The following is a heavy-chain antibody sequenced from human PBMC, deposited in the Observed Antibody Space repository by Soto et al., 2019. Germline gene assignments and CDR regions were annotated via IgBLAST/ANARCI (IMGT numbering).Heavy chain of an antibody. Sequence: QVQLQESGPGLVKPSETLSLTCTVSGGSISSYYWSWIRQPPGKGLEWIGYIYYSGSTNYNPSLTSRVTISVDTSKNQFSLKLSSVTAADTAVYYCARESGYDNYDYWGQGTLVTVSS. J-gene: IGHJ4*02. CDR2: IYYSGST. V-gene: IGHV4-59*01. CDR3: ARESGYDNYDY. D-gene: IGHD5-12*01. CDR1: GGSISSYY.